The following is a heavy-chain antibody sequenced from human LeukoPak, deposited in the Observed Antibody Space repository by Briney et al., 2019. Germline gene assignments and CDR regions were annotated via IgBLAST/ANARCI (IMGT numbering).Heavy chain of an antibody. V-gene: IGHV3-48*03. CDR3: AELGITMIGGV. J-gene: IGHJ6*04. D-gene: IGHD3-10*02. Sequence: GGSLRLSCAASGFTSSSYEMNWVRPAPGKGLGWVSYISSIVSTIYYADSVKGRFTISRDNAKNSLYLQMNSLRAEDTAVYYCAELGITMIGGVWGKGTTVTISS. CDR1: GFTSSSYE. CDR2: ISSIVSTI.